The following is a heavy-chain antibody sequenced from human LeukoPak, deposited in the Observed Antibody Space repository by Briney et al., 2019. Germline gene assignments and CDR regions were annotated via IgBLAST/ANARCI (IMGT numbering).Heavy chain of an antibody. CDR2: IYHSGST. Sequence: KASETLSPTCAVSGGSISSGGYSWSWIRQPPGKGLEWIGYIYHSGSTYYNPSLKSRVTISVDRSKNQFSLKLSSVTAADTAVYYCARGALAIGGSDYFAYWGQGTLVTVSS. J-gene: IGHJ4*02. CDR3: ARGALAIGGSDYFAY. D-gene: IGHD5-12*01. V-gene: IGHV4-30-2*01. CDR1: GGSISSGGYS.